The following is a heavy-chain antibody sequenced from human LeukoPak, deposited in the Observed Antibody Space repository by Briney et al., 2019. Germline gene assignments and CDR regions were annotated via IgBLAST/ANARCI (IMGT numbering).Heavy chain of an antibody. J-gene: IGHJ4*02. Sequence: SETLSLTCAVSVYSISSGYYWGWMRPSPGKGLEWIGSIYHSGSTYYNPSLKSRVTISVDTSKNQFSLKLRSVTAADTAVYYCARGLRPYYYESSTYYYVGSCFVYWRQGILVTVSS. CDR2: IYHSGST. V-gene: IGHV4-38-2*01. CDR3: ARGLRPYYYESSTYYYVGSCFVY. CDR1: VYSISSGYY. D-gene: IGHD3-22*01.